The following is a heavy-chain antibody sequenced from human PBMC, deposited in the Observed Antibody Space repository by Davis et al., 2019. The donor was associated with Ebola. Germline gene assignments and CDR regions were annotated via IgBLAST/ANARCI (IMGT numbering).Heavy chain of an antibody. CDR3: ARDIAGDEGY. Sequence: SETLSLTCAVYGGSFSGYYWSWIRQPPGKGLEWIGEINHSGSTNYNPSLKSRVTISVDKSKNQFSLKLSSVTAADTAVYYCARDIAGDEGYWGQGTLVTVSS. D-gene: IGHD7-27*01. CDR1: GGSFSGYY. V-gene: IGHV4-34*01. J-gene: IGHJ4*02. CDR2: INHSGST.